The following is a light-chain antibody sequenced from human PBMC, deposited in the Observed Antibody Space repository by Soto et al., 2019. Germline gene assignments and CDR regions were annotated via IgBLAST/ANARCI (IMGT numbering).Light chain of an antibody. CDR3: AVWDDSLSGVL. CDR1: TSNIGSNL. CDR2: NDN. J-gene: IGLJ2*01. V-gene: IGLV1-47*02. Sequence: VLAQPPSASGTPGQRVTIPCSGSTSNIGSNLASWYQQLPGSAAKLLIYNDNERPSGVPDRFSGSKSGTSASLGISGLRSEDEADYYCAVWDDSLSGVLFGGVTK.